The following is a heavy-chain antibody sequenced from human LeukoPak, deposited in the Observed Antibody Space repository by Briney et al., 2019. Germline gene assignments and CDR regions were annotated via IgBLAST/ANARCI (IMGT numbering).Heavy chain of an antibody. Sequence: GGSLRLSCAASGFTFDDYAMHWVRQAPGKGLEWVSAISGSGGSTYYADSVKGRFTISRDNSKNTLYLQMSSLRVEDTAVYYCASASSHRTAAGGDYWGQGTLVTVST. J-gene: IGHJ4*02. CDR3: ASASSHRTAAGGDY. CDR1: GFTFDDYA. CDR2: ISGSGGST. V-gene: IGHV3-23*01. D-gene: IGHD6-13*01.